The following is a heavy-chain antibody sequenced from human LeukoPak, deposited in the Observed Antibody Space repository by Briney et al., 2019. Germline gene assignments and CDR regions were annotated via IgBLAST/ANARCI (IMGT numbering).Heavy chain of an antibody. Sequence: GGSLRLSCAASGFTFSRNGMTWVRQAPGKGLEWVSAISGSGGNTYYADSVKGRFTISRDNSKKTVYLQMNSLRAEDTALYYCARDTYDSSGYFDYWGQGTLVTVSS. V-gene: IGHV3-23*01. CDR1: GFTFSRNG. J-gene: IGHJ4*02. D-gene: IGHD3-22*01. CDR3: ARDTYDSSGYFDY. CDR2: ISGSGGNT.